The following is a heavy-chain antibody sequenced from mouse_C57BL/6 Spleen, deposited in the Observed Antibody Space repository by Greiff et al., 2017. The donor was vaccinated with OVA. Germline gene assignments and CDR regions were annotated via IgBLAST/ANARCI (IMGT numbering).Heavy chain of an antibody. Sequence: QVQLQQPGAELVMPGASVKLSCKASGYTFTSYWMHWVKQRPGQGLEWIGEIAPSDSYTNYNQKLKGKSTLTVDKSSSTAYMQLSSLTSEDSAVYYCARRGVVAPFDYWGQGTTLTVSS. V-gene: IGHV1-69*01. CDR3: ARRGVVAPFDY. CDR2: IAPSDSYT. D-gene: IGHD1-1*01. CDR1: GYTFTSYW. J-gene: IGHJ2*01.